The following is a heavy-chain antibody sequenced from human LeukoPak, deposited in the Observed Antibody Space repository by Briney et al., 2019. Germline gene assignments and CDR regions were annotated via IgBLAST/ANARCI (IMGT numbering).Heavy chain of an antibody. D-gene: IGHD5-12*01. CDR1: GSIFTSYW. J-gene: IGHJ4*02. CDR3: ARVSGYDSLVDY. CDR2: IYPGDSDT. Sequence: GESLQISCQGSGSIFTSYWIGWVRQVPGKGLEWMGIIYPGDSDTRYSPSFQGQVTISADKSISTASLQWSSLKASDTAMYYCARVSGYDSLVDYWGQGTLVTVSS. V-gene: IGHV5-51*01.